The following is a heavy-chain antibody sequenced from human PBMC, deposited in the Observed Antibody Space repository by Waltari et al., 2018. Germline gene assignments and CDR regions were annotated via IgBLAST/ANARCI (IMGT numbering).Heavy chain of an antibody. J-gene: IGHJ6*02. V-gene: IGHV1-46*01. CDR1: EYTFTSSY. Sequence: QVQLVQSGAEVKKPGASVKISCKTSEYTFTSSYIHWVRQAPGQGLEWMGIINTSGGSTIYAQKFQGRGTMTRDTSTSTVYMELSSLRSEDTAVYYCALDTGALWMDVWGQGTTVTVSS. D-gene: IGHD2-21*01. CDR3: ALDTGALWMDV. CDR2: INTSGGST.